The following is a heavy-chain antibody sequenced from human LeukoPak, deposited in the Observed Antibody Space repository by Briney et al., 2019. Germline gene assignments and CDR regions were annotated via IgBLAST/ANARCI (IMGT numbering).Heavy chain of an antibody. D-gene: IGHD6-13*01. J-gene: IGHJ4*02. CDR1: GGTFSSYA. CDR2: IIPIFGTA. Sequence: ASVKVSCTASGGTFSSYAISWVRQAPGQGLEWMGGIIPIFGTANYAQKFQGRVTITADESTSTAYMELSSLRSEDTAVYYCARASSSWYATSDYWGQGTLVTVSS. CDR3: ARASSSWYATSDY. V-gene: IGHV1-69*01.